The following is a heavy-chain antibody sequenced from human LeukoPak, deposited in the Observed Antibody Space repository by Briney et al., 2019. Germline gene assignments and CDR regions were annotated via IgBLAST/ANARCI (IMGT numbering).Heavy chain of an antibody. CDR3: VRDKDWGFDS. J-gene: IGHJ4*02. CDR1: GFPFTTYS. D-gene: IGHD7-27*01. Sequence: PGGSLRLSCAASGFPFTTYSMNGVRQAPGKGLEWVSHMGIGTSTIGYADSVKGRFTISRDNAKNSVHLQMSNLRVDDSALYYCVRDKDWGFDSWGQGTLVTVSS. CDR2: MGIGTSTI. V-gene: IGHV3-48*01.